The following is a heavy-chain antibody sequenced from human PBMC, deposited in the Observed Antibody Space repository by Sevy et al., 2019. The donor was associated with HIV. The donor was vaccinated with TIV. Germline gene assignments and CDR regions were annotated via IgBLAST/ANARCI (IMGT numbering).Heavy chain of an antibody. CDR3: AKDRWYDSSGYHSLIFDY. D-gene: IGHD3-22*01. J-gene: IGHJ4*02. V-gene: IGHV3-23*01. CDR2: ISGSGGST. Sequence: GSLRLSCTASGFTFSSYAMSWVRQAPGKGLEWVSAISGSGGSTYYADSEKGRFTISRDNSKNKLYLQMNGRRAEDKAVYYCAKDRWYDSSGYHSLIFDYWGQGTLVTVSS. CDR1: GFTFSSYA.